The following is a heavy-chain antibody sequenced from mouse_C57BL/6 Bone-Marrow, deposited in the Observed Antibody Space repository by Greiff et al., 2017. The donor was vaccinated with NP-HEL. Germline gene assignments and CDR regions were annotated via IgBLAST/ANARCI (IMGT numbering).Heavy chain of an antibody. D-gene: IGHD2-1*01. CDR2: IYPRSGNT. CDR3: ARPIYYGNYGAMDY. J-gene: IGHJ4*01. V-gene: IGHV1-81*01. CDR1: GYTFTSYG. Sequence: VKLVESGAELARPGASVKLSCKASGYTFTSYGISWVKQRTGQGLEWIGEIYPRSGNTYYNEKFKGKATLTADKSSSTAYMELRSLTSEDSAVYFCARPIYYGNYGAMDYWGQGTSVTVSS.